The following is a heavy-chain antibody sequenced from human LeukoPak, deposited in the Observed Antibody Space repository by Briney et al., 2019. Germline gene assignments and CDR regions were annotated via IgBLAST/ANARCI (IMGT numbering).Heavy chain of an antibody. D-gene: IGHD6-13*01. Sequence: GRSLRLSCAASGFTFSSYGMHWVRQAPGKGLEWVAVIWYDGSNKYYADSVKGRFTISRDNSKNTLYLLMNSLRAEDTAVYYCARGSHIGAAGILDNWGQGTLVTVSS. CDR1: GFTFSSYG. CDR2: IWYDGSNK. CDR3: ARGSHIGAAGILDN. V-gene: IGHV3-33*01. J-gene: IGHJ4*02.